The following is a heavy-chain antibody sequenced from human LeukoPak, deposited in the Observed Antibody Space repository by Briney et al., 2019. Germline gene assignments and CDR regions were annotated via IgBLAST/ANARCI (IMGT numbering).Heavy chain of an antibody. Sequence: SETLSLTCSVSGGSISSYYWSWIRQPPGKGLEWIGYIYYSGSSDFNPSLQSRVTISVDTSKNQFSLALSSVTAADTAVYYCASSIVGATSPFDYWGQGTLVTVSS. CDR3: ASSIVGATSPFDY. CDR1: GGSISSYY. V-gene: IGHV4-59*08. D-gene: IGHD1-26*01. CDR2: IYYSGSS. J-gene: IGHJ4*02.